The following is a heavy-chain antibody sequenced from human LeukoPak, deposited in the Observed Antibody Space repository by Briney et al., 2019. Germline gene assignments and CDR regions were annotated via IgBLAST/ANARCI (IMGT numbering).Heavy chain of an antibody. Sequence: SSEPLSLICTVSGGSINSQHWSWPRQPPGEGREGMVYIYYRGRPNNNPSLKSRVTISVDTSKNQCSLELSSVTAADTAVYYCARALPSYDFWSGYYGASVPGYFDYWGQGTLVTVSS. J-gene: IGHJ4*02. CDR2: IYYRGRP. CDR1: GGSINSQH. CDR3: ARALPSYDFWSGYYGASVPGYFDY. V-gene: IGHV4-59*11. D-gene: IGHD3-3*01.